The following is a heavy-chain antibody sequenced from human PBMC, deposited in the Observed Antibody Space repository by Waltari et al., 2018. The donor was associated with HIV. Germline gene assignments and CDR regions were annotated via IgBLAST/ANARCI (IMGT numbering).Heavy chain of an antibody. D-gene: IGHD6-13*01. J-gene: IGHJ4*02. V-gene: IGHV3-23*04. Sequence: EVRLVESGGGLVQPGGSLRLSCAASGFPFTDCAMSWVRQTPGQGLEWVSGIGGGGGSTHYADSVKGRFIISRDNSKNTLYLQMSSLRADDTAVYYCAKVRIARSSGRGSDFDYWGQGTLVTVSS. CDR3: AKVRIARSSGRGSDFDY. CDR1: GFPFTDCA. CDR2: IGGGGGST.